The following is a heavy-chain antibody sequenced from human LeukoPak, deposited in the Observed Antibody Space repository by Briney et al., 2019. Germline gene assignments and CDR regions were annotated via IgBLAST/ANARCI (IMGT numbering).Heavy chain of an antibody. D-gene: IGHD1-26*01. J-gene: IGHJ4*02. V-gene: IGHV3-23*01. CDR3: AKNIRWEIRSCLDY. CDR1: GFTFSSYA. CDR2: ISGSGGST. Sequence: GGSLRLSCAASGFTFSSYAMSWVRQAPGKGLEWVSAISGSGGSTYYADSVKGRFTISRDNSKNTLYLQMNSLRAEDTAVYYCAKNIRWEIRSCLDYWGQGTLVTVSS.